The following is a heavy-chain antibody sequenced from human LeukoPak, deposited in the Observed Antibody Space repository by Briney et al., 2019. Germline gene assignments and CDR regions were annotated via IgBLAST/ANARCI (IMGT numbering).Heavy chain of an antibody. CDR1: GFTFSSSA. CDR3: ARTPPYDSSGYYSSGYFDY. CDR2: ITSGGTT. V-gene: IGHV3-23*01. J-gene: IGHJ4*02. Sequence: PGGSLRLSCAASGFTFSSSAMSWVRLAPGKGLEWVSVITSGGTTYYADSVKGRFTISRDNSKNTLYLQMNSLRAEDTAVYYCARTPPYDSSGYYSSGYFDYWGQGTLVTVSS. D-gene: IGHD3-22*01.